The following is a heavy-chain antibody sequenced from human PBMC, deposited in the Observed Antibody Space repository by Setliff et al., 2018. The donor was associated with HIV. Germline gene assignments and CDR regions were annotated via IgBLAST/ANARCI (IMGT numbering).Heavy chain of an antibody. Sequence: GASVKVSCKVSGDTLSEVSMRWVRQAPGKGLEWMGGFDPEDEETIYAQNFQGRVTMTEDTSTDTAYMELSSLRSEDTAMYYCATAYFYDSSGYWYVFDIWGQGTMVTVSS. CDR1: GDTLSEVS. V-gene: IGHV1-24*01. J-gene: IGHJ3*02. CDR3: ATAYFYDSSGYWYVFDI. CDR2: FDPEDEET. D-gene: IGHD3-22*01.